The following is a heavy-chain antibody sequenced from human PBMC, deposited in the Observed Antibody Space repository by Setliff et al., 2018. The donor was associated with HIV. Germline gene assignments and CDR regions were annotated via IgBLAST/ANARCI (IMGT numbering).Heavy chain of an antibody. CDR3: ARGWGWNDDESSGRPQYAFDI. CDR2: INHSGST. V-gene: IGHV4-38-2*01. CDR1: GYSIRSGYY. D-gene: IGHD3-22*01. J-gene: IGHJ3*02. Sequence: LSLTCAVSGYSIRSGYYWGWIRQSPGKGLEWIGEINHSGSTNYNPSLKSRVSISVDKSKNQFSLNLSSVTAADTAVYYCARGWGWNDDESSGRPQYAFDIWGQGTMVTV.